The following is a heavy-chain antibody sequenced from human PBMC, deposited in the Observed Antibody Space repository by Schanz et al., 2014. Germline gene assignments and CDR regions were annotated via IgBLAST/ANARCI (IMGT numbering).Heavy chain of an antibody. J-gene: IGHJ4*02. D-gene: IGHD3-10*01. CDR1: GFTFSGHA. CDR2: ISGSGSGT. CDR3: VKEGTVVSGSPRDY. Sequence: EVQLLESGGGLAQPGGSLSLSCAASGFTFSGHAMNWVRQAPGTGLEWVSAISGSGSGTYYADSVRGRFTISRDNSKNTLFLQMSSLRADDTAVYYCVKEGTVVSGSPRDYWGQGALVTVSS. V-gene: IGHV3-23*01.